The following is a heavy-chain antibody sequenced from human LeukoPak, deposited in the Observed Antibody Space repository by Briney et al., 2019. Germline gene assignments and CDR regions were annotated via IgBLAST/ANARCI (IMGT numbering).Heavy chain of an antibody. CDR2: INSDIISK. CDR3: VKDTWGPDH. D-gene: IGHD7-27*01. V-gene: IGHV3-74*01. Sequence: GGSLRLSCVASGFTFSTSWMHWVXQAPGXXLVWVSRINSDIISKSYADFVKGRFTISRDNAKKTLYLQMNSLRAEDTAVYYCVKDTWGPDHWGQGTLVTVSS. CDR1: GFTFSTSW. J-gene: IGHJ4*02.